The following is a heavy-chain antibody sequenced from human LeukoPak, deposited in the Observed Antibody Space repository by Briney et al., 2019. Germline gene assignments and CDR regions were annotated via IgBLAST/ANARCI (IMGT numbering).Heavy chain of an antibody. CDR2: ISGTAGRA. V-gene: IGHV3-23*01. Sequence: PGGSLRLSCAASGFRFDSYAMNWVRQAPGGGLEWVSGISGTAGRAYYADSVKGRFTISRAKSKSALYLQMNSLRGDDTAIYFCAKGGFDTAMVTSWYFDVWGRGTPVTVSS. D-gene: IGHD5-18*01. J-gene: IGHJ2*01. CDR3: AKGGFDTAMVTSWYFDV. CDR1: GFRFDSYA.